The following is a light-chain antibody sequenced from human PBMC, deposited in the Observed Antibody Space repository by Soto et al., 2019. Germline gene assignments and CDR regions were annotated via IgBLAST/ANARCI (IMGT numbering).Light chain of an antibody. J-gene: IGKJ1*01. CDR1: QSINNW. Sequence: TQSPSTLSASVGDRVTITCRASQSINNWLAWYQQKPGKAPKFLIYDASNLESGVPSRFSGSGSGTEFTLTISSLQPDDFATYYCQQYDSYSWTFGQGTKVDI. CDR3: QQYDSYSWT. CDR2: DAS. V-gene: IGKV1-5*01.